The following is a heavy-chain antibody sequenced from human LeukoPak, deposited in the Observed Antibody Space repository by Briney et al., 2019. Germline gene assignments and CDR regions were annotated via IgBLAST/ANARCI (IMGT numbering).Heavy chain of an antibody. D-gene: IGHD5-12*01. CDR1: GYTFTSYG. CDR3: ARPQLGQGGSGYLYYYYYMDV. V-gene: IGHV1-18*01. J-gene: IGHJ6*03. CDR2: ISAYNGNT. Sequence: GASVKVSCKTSGYTFTSYGISWVRQAPGQGLEWMGWISAYNGNTNYAQKLQGRVTMTTDTSTSTAYMELRSLRSDDTAVYYCARPQLGQGGSGYLYYYYYMDVWGKGTTVTVSS.